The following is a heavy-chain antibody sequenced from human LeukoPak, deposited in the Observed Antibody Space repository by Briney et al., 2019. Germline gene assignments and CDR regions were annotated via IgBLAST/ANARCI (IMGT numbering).Heavy chain of an antibody. CDR3: ARVRN. CDR2: ISSSGSSI. CDR1: GFTFSSYE. Sequence: PGGSLRLSCAASGFTFSSYEMNWVREPTGKALEWVSYISSSGSSIYYADSVKGRFTISRDNAKNSLYLQMNTLRAEDTAVYYCARVRNWGQGTLVTVS. V-gene: IGHV3-48*03. J-gene: IGHJ4*02.